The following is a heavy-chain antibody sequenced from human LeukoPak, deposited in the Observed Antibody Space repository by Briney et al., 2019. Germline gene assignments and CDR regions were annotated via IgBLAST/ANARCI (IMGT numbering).Heavy chain of an antibody. Sequence: GESLKISCKGSGYSFSNYWIAWVRQMAGQGLEWMGIIYPGDSDTRYSPSFQGQVTISADKSISTAYLQWSSLKASDTSMYYCARLDGRRNSYGHYWAQGPLVIVSS. V-gene: IGHV5-51*01. CDR1: GYSFSNYW. CDR3: ARLDGRRNSYGHY. CDR2: IYPGDSDT. D-gene: IGHD5-18*01. J-gene: IGHJ4*02.